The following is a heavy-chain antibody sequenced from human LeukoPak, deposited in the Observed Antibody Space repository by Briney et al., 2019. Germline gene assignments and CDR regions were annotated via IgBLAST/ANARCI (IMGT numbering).Heavy chain of an antibody. D-gene: IGHD2-15*01. CDR2: IQYDGSNK. J-gene: IGHJ4*02. CDR1: GFTFSSYG. V-gene: IGHV3-30*02. CDR3: AKGSCCSHFDY. Sequence: GGSLRLSCAASGFTFSSYGMHWVRQAPGKGLEWVAFIQYDGSNKYYADSVKGRFTISRDNSKNTLYVQMNSVRAEDTAVYYCAKGSCCSHFDYWGQGTLVTVSS.